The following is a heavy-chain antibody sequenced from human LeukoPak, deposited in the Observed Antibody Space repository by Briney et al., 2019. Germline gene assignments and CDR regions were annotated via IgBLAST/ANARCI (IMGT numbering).Heavy chain of an antibody. CDR3: ARGFDSKSTYFDY. V-gene: IGHV4-59*01. D-gene: IGHD5-12*01. Sequence: PSETLSLTCTVSGGSITNYCWNWIRQPPGKGLEWIGYIYYSGSTNYNPSLKSRVTISVDTSKNQFSLRLTSVSAADTAVYYCARGFDSKSTYFDYWGQGTLLTVSS. CDR1: GGSITNYC. CDR2: IYYSGST. J-gene: IGHJ4*02.